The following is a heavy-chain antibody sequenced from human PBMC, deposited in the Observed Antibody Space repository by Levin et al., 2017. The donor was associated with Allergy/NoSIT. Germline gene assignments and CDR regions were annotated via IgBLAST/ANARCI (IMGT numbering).Heavy chain of an antibody. Sequence: SETLSLTCTVSGGSISNSYWGWIRQPPGKGLEWIGNIHYSGSTNYNPSLKSRVTIFVDTSKNQFSLKLSSLTAAATAVYSCAKVQYLMIDVVKIWGQGTVVTGS. D-gene: IGHD3-16*01. J-gene: IGHJ3*02. V-gene: IGHV4-59*08. CDR1: GGSISNSY. CDR3: AKVQYLMIDVVKI. CDR2: IHYSGST.